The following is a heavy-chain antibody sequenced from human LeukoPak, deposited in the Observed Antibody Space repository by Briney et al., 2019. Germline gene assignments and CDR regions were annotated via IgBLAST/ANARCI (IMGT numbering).Heavy chain of an antibody. J-gene: IGHJ3*02. CDR3: ARPSRCSSTSCYAFDI. Sequence: SETLSLTCTVSGGSLTNYYWTWIRQPPGKGLEWIGYIFFTGSDNSNYNPSLRSRVTISIDTSKNQFSLKLSSVTATDTAVYYCARPSRCSSTSCYAFDIWGQGTMVTVSS. D-gene: IGHD2-2*01. CDR2: IFFTGSDNS. V-gene: IGHV4-59*12. CDR1: GGSLTNYY.